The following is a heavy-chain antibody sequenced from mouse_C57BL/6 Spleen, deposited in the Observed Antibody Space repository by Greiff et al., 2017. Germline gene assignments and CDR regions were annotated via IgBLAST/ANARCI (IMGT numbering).Heavy chain of an antibody. J-gene: IGHJ2*01. D-gene: IGHD4-1*01. V-gene: IGHV5-17*01. CDR3: ARVLTGYFDY. CDR2: ISSGSSTI. Sequence: EVQRVESGGGLVKPGGSLKLSCAASGFTFSDYGMHWVRQAPEKGLEWVAYISSGSSTISYADTVKGRFTISRDNAKNTLFLQMTSLRSEDTAMYYCARVLTGYFDYWGQGTTLTVSS. CDR1: GFTFSDYG.